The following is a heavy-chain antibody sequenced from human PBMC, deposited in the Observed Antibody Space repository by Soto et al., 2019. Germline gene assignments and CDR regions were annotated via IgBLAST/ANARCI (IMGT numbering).Heavy chain of an antibody. Sequence: PSETLSLTCTVSGGSISSGGDYWSWIRQHPGKGLEWIGYIYYNGSTNYNPSLKSRVTISVDTSKNHFSLKLSSVTAAETAVYYCAIARGVATSIDYYGMDGWGHGPTVTVSS. CDR2: IYYNGST. D-gene: IGHD5-12*01. V-gene: IGHV4-31*03. J-gene: IGHJ6*02. CDR3: AIARGVATSIDYYGMDG. CDR1: GGSISSGGDY.